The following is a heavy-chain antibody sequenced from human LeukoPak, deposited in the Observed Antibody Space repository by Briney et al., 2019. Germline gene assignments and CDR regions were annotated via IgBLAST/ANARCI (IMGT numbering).Heavy chain of an antibody. Sequence: GGSLRLSCAASGFTVSNNYMTWVRQAPGKGLEWVSVIYSVGSTYYADSVKGRFTISRDNSKNTLYLQMNSLRAEDTAVYYCAKDPYGDYVLDYWGQGTLVTVSS. CDR2: IYSVGST. CDR3: AKDPYGDYVLDY. D-gene: IGHD4-17*01. J-gene: IGHJ4*02. V-gene: IGHV3-66*02. CDR1: GFTVSNNY.